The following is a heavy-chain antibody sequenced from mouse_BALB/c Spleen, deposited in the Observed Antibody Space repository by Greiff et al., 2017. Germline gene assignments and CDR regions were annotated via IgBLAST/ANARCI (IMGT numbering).Heavy chain of an antibody. D-gene: IGHD1-1*01. CDR1: GFTFTDYY. CDR3: ARGTTVVDYFDY. CDR2: IRNKANGYTT. V-gene: IGHV7-3*02. Sequence: EVMLVESGGGLVQPGGSLRLSCATSGFTFTDYYMSWVRQPPGKALEWLGFIRNKANGYTTEYSASVKGRFTISRDNSQSILYLQMNTLRAEDSATYYCARGTTVVDYFDYWGQGTTLTVSS. J-gene: IGHJ2*01.